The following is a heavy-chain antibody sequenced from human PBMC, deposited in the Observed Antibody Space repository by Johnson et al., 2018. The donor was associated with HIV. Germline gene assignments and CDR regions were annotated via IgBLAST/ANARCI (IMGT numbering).Heavy chain of an antibody. D-gene: IGHD6-13*01. CDR2: ISSSGSTI. CDR1: GLKFNNYG. Sequence: GEGGEEGGGGGKKGGERRREGEERGLKFNNYGMHWVRQAPGKGLEWVSYISSSGSTIYYADSVKGRFTISRDNAKNSLYLQMNSLRAEDTAVYYCARGNRPPYSSSSRIDIWGQGTMVTVSS. CDR3: ARGNRPPYSSSSRIDI. J-gene: IGHJ3*02. V-gene: IGHV3-48*04.